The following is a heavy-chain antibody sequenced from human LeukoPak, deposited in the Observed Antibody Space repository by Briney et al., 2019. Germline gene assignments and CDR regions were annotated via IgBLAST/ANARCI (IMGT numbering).Heavy chain of an antibody. D-gene: IGHD2-2*01. CDR2: ISWNCGSI. CDR1: GFTFDDYA. J-gene: IGHJ4*02. Sequence: GSSLKLSCTASGFTFDDYAMHWVRQAPGQGLEWISGISWNCGSIGYAESVKGRFTITRDKAKNSPYLQLNSLRAEDTAVYYCAKDLGYCSSTSCPQGLDYWGQGTLVTVSS. CDR3: AKDLGYCSSTSCPQGLDY. V-gene: IGHV3-9*01.